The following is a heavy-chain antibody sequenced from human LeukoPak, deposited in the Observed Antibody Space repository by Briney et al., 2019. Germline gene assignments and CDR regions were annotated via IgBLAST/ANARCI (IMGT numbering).Heavy chain of an antibody. CDR1: GFSSSIYA. J-gene: IGHJ4*02. V-gene: IGHV3-21*06. Sequence: GGSLRLSCAASGFSSSIYAMNWVRQAPGKGLEWVSSISSTSSSIYYADSVKGRFTISRDNAANSLYLEMNSLRVEDTALYYCARVEPADNRPTGGPVDSWGQGTLVTVSS. CDR2: ISSTSSSI. CDR3: ARVEPADNRPTGGPVDS. D-gene: IGHD1-1*01.